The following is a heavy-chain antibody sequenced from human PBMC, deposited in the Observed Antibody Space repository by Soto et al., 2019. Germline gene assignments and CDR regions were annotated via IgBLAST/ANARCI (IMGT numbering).Heavy chain of an antibody. V-gene: IGHV1-8*01. J-gene: IGHJ6*02. Sequence: QVQLVQSGAEVKKPGASVKVSCKASGYTFTSYDINWVRQATGQGLEWMGWMNPNSGNTGYAQKFQGRVTMTRNTSISTAYMELSSLRSEDTAVYYWARVSGIAAAGTFFYGMDVWGQGTTVTVSS. CDR2: MNPNSGNT. CDR1: GYTFTSYD. D-gene: IGHD6-13*01. CDR3: ARVSGIAAAGTFFYGMDV.